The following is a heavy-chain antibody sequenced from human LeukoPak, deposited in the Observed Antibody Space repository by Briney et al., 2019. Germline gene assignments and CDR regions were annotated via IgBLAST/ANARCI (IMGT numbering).Heavy chain of an antibody. CDR2: IYHGGNT. Sequence: SETLSLTCTVSGGSISSGGYLWIWIRQNPGKGLEWIGYIYHGGNTYYNPSLKSRVTISVDTSKNQFSLKLSSVTAADTAVYYCARVRYYGSGEEIDPWGQGTLVTVSS. CDR1: GGSISSGGYL. J-gene: IGHJ5*02. CDR3: ARVRYYGSGEEIDP. V-gene: IGHV4-31*03. D-gene: IGHD3-10*01.